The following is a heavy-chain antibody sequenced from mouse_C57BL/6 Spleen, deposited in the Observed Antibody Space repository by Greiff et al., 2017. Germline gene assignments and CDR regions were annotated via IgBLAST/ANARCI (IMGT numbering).Heavy chain of an antibody. D-gene: IGHD2-5*01. Sequence: VQLQQSGAELARPGASVKLSCKASGYTFTSYGISWVKQRTGQGLEWIGEIYPRSGNTYYHEKFKGKATMTADKSSSTAYMELRILTSEDSADYFSARQDYSNYAYFDYWGQGTTLTVSS. CDR2: IYPRSGNT. CDR3: ARQDYSNYAYFDY. J-gene: IGHJ2*01. CDR1: GYTFTSYG. V-gene: IGHV1-81*01.